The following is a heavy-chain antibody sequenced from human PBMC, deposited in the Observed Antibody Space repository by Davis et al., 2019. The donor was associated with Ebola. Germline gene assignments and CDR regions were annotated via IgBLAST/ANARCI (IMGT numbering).Heavy chain of an antibody. J-gene: IGHJ4*02. CDR1: GFTFSIYA. V-gene: IGHV3-7*03. D-gene: IGHD7-27*01. Sequence: GESLKISCAASGFTFSIYAMSWVRQAPGKGLEWVAHIKEDGSVKDYVDSVKGRFTISRDNAKKSVYLQMNSLRVEDTAVYYCVRDGWGSLFDYWGQGTLVTVSS. CDR2: IKEDGSVK. CDR3: VRDGWGSLFDY.